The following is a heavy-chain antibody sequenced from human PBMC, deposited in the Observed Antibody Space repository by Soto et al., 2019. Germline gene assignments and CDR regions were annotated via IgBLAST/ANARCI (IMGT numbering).Heavy chain of an antibody. CDR2: IGTAGDT. CDR3: ARVQRGGGMDV. D-gene: IGHD6-25*01. V-gene: IGHV3-13*01. CDR1: GFTFSSYD. Sequence: GGSLRLSCAASGFTFSSYDMHWVRQATGKGLEWVSAIGTAGDTYYPGSVKGRFTISRENAKNSLYLQMNSLRAGDTAVYYCARVQRGGGMDVWGKGTTVTVSS. J-gene: IGHJ6*03.